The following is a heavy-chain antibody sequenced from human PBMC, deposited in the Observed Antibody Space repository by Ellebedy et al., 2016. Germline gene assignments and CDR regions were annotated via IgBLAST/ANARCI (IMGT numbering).Heavy chain of an antibody. Sequence: ASVKVSCKASGGTFSSYAISWVRQAPGQGLEWMGRIIPILGIANYAQKFQGRVMITADKSTSTAYMELSSLRSEDTAVYYCARDLWASSSSSRLGSYGMDVWGQGTTVTVSS. V-gene: IGHV1-69*04. J-gene: IGHJ6*02. D-gene: IGHD6-6*01. CDR1: GGTFSSYA. CDR3: ARDLWASSSSSRLGSYGMDV. CDR2: IIPILGIA.